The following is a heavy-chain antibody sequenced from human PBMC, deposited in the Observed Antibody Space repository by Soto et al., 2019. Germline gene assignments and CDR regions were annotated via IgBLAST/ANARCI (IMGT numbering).Heavy chain of an antibody. J-gene: IGHJ2*01. CDR3: ARPLWRDDYNWGYFDL. V-gene: IGHV3-30-3*01. CDR1: GLTLISYA. Sequence: QVQLVESGGGVFQPGSSRRPSCPASGLTLISYAIHGVRQAPAKGLEGGAVKSYDGSNKYYTDSVKGRFTISRDNSKNTLYLQMNSLRAEDTAVYYCARPLWRDDYNWGYFDLWGRGTLVTVSS. D-gene: IGHD4-4*01. CDR2: KSYDGSNK.